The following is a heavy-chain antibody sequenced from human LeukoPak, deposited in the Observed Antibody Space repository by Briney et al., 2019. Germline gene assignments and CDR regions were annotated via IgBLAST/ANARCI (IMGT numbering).Heavy chain of an antibody. CDR2: ISYDGSNK. CDR3: ARDSRMYSGYGDY. CDR1: GFTFSSYG. Sequence: GGSLRLSCAASGFTFSSYGMHWVRQAPGKGLEWVAVISYDGSNKYYADSVKGRFTISRDNSKNTLYLQMNSLRAEDTAVYYCARDSRMYSGYGDYWGQGTLVTVSS. V-gene: IGHV3-30*03. J-gene: IGHJ4*02. D-gene: IGHD5-12*01.